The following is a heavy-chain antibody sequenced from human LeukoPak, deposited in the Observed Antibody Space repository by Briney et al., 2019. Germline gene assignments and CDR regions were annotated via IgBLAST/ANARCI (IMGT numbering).Heavy chain of an antibody. Sequence: PGGSLRLSCAASGFSFSDYYMGWIRQAPGKGLEWISYISSSGSVIYYADSVKGRFTVSRDNAKNLLYVHMNSLRAADTAVYYCARGENYNGWGTHDEFDSWGQGTLVTVSS. D-gene: IGHD3-10*01. CDR2: ISSSGSVI. CDR1: GFSFSDYY. J-gene: IGHJ4*02. V-gene: IGHV3-11*01. CDR3: ARGENYNGWGTHDEFDS.